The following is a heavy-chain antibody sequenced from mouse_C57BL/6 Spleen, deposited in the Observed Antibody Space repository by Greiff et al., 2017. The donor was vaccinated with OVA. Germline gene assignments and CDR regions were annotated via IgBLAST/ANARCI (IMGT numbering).Heavy chain of an antibody. J-gene: IGHJ3*01. CDR2: INPNNGGT. V-gene: IGHV1-26*01. CDR3: ASSDYYVSSDGFAY. CDR1: GYTFTDYY. Sequence: VQLQQSGPELVKPGASVKISCKASGYTFTDYYMNWVKQSPGKSLEWIGDINPNNGGTSYNQKFKGKATLTVDKSSSTAYMELRSLTSEDSAVYYCASSDYYVSSDGFAYWGQGTLVTVSA. D-gene: IGHD1-1*01.